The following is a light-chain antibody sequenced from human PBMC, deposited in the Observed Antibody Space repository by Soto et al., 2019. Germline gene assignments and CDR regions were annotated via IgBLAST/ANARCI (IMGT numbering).Light chain of an antibody. CDR3: SSYTTSNTYV. CDR1: SSDVGTYDY. J-gene: IGLJ1*01. V-gene: IGLV2-14*01. Sequence: QSALTQPASVSGSPGQAIAISCTGTSSDVGTYDYVSWLQQHPGKAPELMIFDVSNRPSGVSDRFSGSKSGSTASLTISGLQAEDEADYYCSSYTTSNTYVFGNGTKAPS. CDR2: DVS.